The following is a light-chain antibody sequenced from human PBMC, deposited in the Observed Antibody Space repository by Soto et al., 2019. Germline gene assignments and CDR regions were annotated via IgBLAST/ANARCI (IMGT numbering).Light chain of an antibody. CDR2: DVS. Sequence: QSALTQPASVSGSPGQSITISCTGTISDVGGYNYVSWYQQHPGKAPKLMIYDVSNRPSGVSNRFSGSKSGNTASLTISGLQAEDEADYYCSSYTSSSIDYVFGTGTKVTVL. J-gene: IGLJ1*01. CDR3: SSYTSSSIDYV. V-gene: IGLV2-14*01. CDR1: ISDVGGYNY.